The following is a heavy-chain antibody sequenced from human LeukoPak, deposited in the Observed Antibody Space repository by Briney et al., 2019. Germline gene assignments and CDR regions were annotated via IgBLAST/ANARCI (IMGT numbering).Heavy chain of an antibody. J-gene: IGHJ4*02. V-gene: IGHV1-2*02. CDR3: ARGGPYTYGNFDY. D-gene: IGHD5-18*01. CDR1: GYTFTGYF. Sequence: ASVKVSCKASGYTFTGYFLHWVRQAAGQGLQWMGWINPTTCGTNYAQNFQGRVPMTRDTSISTAYMELSRLSSDATAMYYCARGGPYTYGNFDYWGQGTLVTVSS. CDR2: INPTTCGT.